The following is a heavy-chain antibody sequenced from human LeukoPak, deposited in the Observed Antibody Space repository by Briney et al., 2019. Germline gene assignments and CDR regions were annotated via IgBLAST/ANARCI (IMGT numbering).Heavy chain of an antibody. CDR2: IKQDGSEK. V-gene: IGHV3-7*01. CDR3: ASLDY. J-gene: IGHJ4*02. CDR1: GFTFSSSW. Sequence: PGGSLRLFCAASGFTFSSSWMNWVRQAPGKGLEWVANIKQDGSEKYYVDSVKGRFTISRDNAKNSLYLQMSTLRAEDTAVYYCASLDYWGQGTLVTVSS.